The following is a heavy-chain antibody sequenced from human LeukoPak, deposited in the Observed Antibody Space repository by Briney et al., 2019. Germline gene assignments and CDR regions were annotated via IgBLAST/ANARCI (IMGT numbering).Heavy chain of an antibody. D-gene: IGHD1-26*01. CDR2: ISWNRGSI. J-gene: IGHJ4*02. CDR3: AKDEPGSPGA. CDR1: GLTFDHYA. Sequence: GSSQTLSCAPSGLTFDHYATHWARQAPGEGLEWVSGISWNRGSIRYADSVKARFTISRDNAKNSLYLQMNSLRAEDTALYYCAKDEPGSPGAGGQETLVTVSS. V-gene: IGHV3-9*01.